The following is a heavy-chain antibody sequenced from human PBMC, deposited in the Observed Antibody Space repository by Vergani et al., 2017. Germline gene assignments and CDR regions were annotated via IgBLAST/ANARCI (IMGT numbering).Heavy chain of an antibody. J-gene: IGHJ1*01. D-gene: IGHD1-1*01. CDR1: GFTSSYYG. Sequence: QVHLVESGGGVVQPGRSLRLSCVVSGFTSSYYGMHWVRQAPGKGLEWVAVISYDGTQKYYADSVKGRFTISRDNFKRTLYLQMNSLRTEDTAVYYCATKSCGTPGCQIGYFREWGQGTLVTVSS. CDR3: ATKSCGTPGCQIGYFRE. CDR2: ISYDGTQK. V-gene: IGHV3-30*03.